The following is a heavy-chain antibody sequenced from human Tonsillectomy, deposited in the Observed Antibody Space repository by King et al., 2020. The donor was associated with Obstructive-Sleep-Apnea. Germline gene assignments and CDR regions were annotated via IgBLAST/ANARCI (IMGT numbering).Heavy chain of an antibody. CDR1: GFSFSNYA. D-gene: IGHD3-9*01. V-gene: IGHV3-23*04. Sequence: VQLVESGGGLVQPGGSLRLSCAASGFSFSNYAMTWVRQAPGKGLEWVSTISGGGDSSYYADSVKGRFTISRDNSKNTLYLQMNSLRAEDTAVYYCANLRYHSPSDYWGQGTLVTVSS. CDR2: ISGGGDSS. CDR3: ANLRYHSPSDY. J-gene: IGHJ4*02.